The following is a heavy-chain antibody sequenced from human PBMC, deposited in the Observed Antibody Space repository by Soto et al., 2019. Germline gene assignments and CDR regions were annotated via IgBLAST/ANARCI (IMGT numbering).Heavy chain of an antibody. J-gene: IGHJ6*03. CDR1: GFTFSSYS. V-gene: IGHV3-48*01. D-gene: IGHD3-10*01. CDR2: ISSSSSTI. CDR3: ARVSPRITMVRSAPAPEQIDNYYYYYMDV. Sequence: GGSLRLSCAASGFTFSSYSMNWVRQAPGKGLEWVSYISSSSSTIYYADSVKGRFTISRDNAKNSLYLQMNSLRAEETAVYYCARVSPRITMVRSAPAPEQIDNYYYYYMDVWGKGTTVTVSS.